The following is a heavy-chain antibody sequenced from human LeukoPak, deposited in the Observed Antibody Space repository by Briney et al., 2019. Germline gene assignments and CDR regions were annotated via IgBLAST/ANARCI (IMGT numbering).Heavy chain of an antibody. V-gene: IGHV3-74*01. Sequence: GGSLRLSCAASGFAFSRYWMHWVRQAPGKGRVGVADINSDGSITRYADSVKGRFTISRDNAKNTLYLQMNSLRAEDTAVYYCASRDYTSSKYWGQGTLVTVSS. D-gene: IGHD2-2*02. CDR3: ASRDYTSSKY. J-gene: IGHJ4*02. CDR1: GFAFSRYW. CDR2: INSDGSIT.